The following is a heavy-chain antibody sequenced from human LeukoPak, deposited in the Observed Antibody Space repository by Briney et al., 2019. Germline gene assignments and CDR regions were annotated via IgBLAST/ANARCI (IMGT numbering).Heavy chain of an antibody. CDR2: IRSKVYGGTT. CDR3: THTPYYYDNSGYP. CDR1: GFTFGDYA. Sequence: QSGGSLRLSCTASGFTFGDYAMSWLRQAPGKGLEWVGYIRSKVYGGTTEYAASVKGRFTISRDDSKSIAYLQMNSLRIEDTAVYYCTHTPYYYDNSGYPWGQGTLVTVSS. J-gene: IGHJ5*02. D-gene: IGHD3-22*01. V-gene: IGHV3-49*03.